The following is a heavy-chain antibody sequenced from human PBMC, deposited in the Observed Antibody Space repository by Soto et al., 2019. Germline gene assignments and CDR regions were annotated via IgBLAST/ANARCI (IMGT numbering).Heavy chain of an antibody. D-gene: IGHD3-10*01. V-gene: IGHV3-23*01. CDR2: ISGSGGST. CDR3: STLGYCSGSSFDY. CDR1: GFTFSSYA. Sequence: AGSLRLSCAASGFTFSSYAMNWVRQAPGKGLEWVSAISGSGGSTYYADSVKGRFTISRDNSKNTLYLQMNSLRAEDTAVYYCSTLGYCSGSSFDYWGQGTMVTVSS. J-gene: IGHJ4*02.